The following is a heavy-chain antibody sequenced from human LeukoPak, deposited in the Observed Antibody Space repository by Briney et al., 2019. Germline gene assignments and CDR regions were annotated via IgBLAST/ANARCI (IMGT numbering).Heavy chain of an antibody. CDR2: MNPNSGNT. V-gene: IGHV1-8*01. J-gene: IGHJ4*02. CDR1: GYTFTSYD. D-gene: IGHD5-18*01. CDR3: VREVGGRAMDLDY. Sequence: ASVKVSCKASGYTFTSYDINWVRQATGEGLEWMGWMNPNSGNTGYAQKFQGRVTMTRNTSISTAYMELSSLRSEDTAVYYCVREVGGRAMDLDYWGQGTLVTVSS.